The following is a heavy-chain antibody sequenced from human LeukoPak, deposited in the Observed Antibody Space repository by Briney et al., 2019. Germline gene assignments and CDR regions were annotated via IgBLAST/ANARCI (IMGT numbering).Heavy chain of an antibody. J-gene: IGHJ4*01. V-gene: IGHV3-9*01. Sequence: PGRSLRLSCAASGFTFDDYAMHWVRQAPGKGLEWVSGISWNSGSIGYADSVKGRFTISRDNAKNSLYLQMNSLRAEDTALYYCPKDGSSGWYPTSQLDYWGQEPWSPSPQ. CDR1: GFTFDDYA. CDR2: ISWNSGSI. CDR3: PKDGSSGWYPTSQLDY. D-gene: IGHD6-19*01.